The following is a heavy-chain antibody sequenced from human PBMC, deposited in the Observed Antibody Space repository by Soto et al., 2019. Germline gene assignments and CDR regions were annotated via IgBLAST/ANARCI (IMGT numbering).Heavy chain of an antibody. J-gene: IGHJ6*03. CDR2: ISGGTDSI. D-gene: IGHD2-15*01. V-gene: IGHV3-23*01. Sequence: GGSLRLSCAASGFTFSNYAMSWVRQAPGKGLEWVSGISGGTDSIYYAESVKGRFTISRDNSKNTLYLQMNSLRAEDTALYYCAKDPVGLLGNYYYYMDVWGKGTTVTVSS. CDR3: AKDPVGLLGNYYYYMDV. CDR1: GFTFSNYA.